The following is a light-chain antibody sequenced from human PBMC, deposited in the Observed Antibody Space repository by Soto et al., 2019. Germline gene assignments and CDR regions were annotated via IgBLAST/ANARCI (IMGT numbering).Light chain of an antibody. Sequence: DIQMTQSPSSLSANVGDRVTIACQASQDIKNYLHWYQQKPGKAPKILIYDASNLETGVPSGFSGSGSGTDFTLTISSLQPEDIVTYYCQQYHTLPYTFGQGTKLEIK. CDR2: DAS. CDR3: QQYHTLPYT. CDR1: QDIKNY. J-gene: IGKJ2*01. V-gene: IGKV1-33*01.